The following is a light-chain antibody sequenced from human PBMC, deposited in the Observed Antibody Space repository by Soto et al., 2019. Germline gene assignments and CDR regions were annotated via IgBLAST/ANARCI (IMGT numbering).Light chain of an antibody. Sequence: EIVLTQSPGTLSLSPGERATLSCRASQSINSRYLAWYQQKPGQAPRLLIYGASGRATGIPARFSGSGSGTDFTLTISRLEPEDFAVYYCQQFGSSPGFTFGPGTKVDIK. CDR2: GAS. CDR1: QSINSRY. CDR3: QQFGSSPGFT. V-gene: IGKV3-20*01. J-gene: IGKJ3*01.